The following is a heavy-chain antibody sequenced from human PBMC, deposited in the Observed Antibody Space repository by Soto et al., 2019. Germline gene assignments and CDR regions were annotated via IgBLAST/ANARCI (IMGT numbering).Heavy chain of an antibody. CDR3: ATDTRYCSGGSCFSFDP. CDR2: FDPEDGET. V-gene: IGHV1-24*01. D-gene: IGHD2-15*01. J-gene: IGHJ5*02. Sequence: ASVKVSCKVSGYTLTELSMHWVRQAPGKGLEWMGGFDPEDGETIYAQKFQGRVTMTEDTSTDTAYMELSSLRSEDTAVYYCATDTRYCSGGSCFSFDPWGQGTLVTVS. CDR1: GYTLTELS.